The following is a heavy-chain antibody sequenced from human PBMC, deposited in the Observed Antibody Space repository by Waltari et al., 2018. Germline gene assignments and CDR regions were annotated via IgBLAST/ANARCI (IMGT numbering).Heavy chain of an antibody. D-gene: IGHD3-3*01. V-gene: IGHV1-69-2*01. CDR1: GYSFTDHV. J-gene: IGHJ1*01. Sequence: EVHLTQSGAEVKKPAATVKISCTASGYSFTDHVLHWVRQAPGKGPEWIGRVDPEDGETTLAEKFEGRVTITADTSTDTAYMDLSRLRSEDTALYYCMTLPIFGLVIKNYWGQGTLVTVSS. CDR2: VDPEDGET. CDR3: MTLPIFGLVIKNY.